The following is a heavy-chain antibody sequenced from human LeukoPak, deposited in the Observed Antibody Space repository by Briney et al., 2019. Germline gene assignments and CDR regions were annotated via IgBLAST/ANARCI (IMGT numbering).Heavy chain of an antibody. V-gene: IGHV3-20*04. J-gene: IGHJ4*02. CDR1: GFTFDDYA. D-gene: IGHD6-19*01. Sequence: GGSLRLSCAASGFTFDDYAMHWVRQAPGKGLEWVSGINWNGVSKGYADSVKGRFTISRDNAKNTLDLQMSSLRVEDTAVYYCARDTSSSFDYWGQGILVTVSS. CDR3: ARDTSSSFDY. CDR2: INWNGVSK.